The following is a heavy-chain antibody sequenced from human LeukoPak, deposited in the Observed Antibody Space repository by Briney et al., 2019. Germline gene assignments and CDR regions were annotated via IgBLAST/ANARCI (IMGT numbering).Heavy chain of an antibody. Sequence: GGSLRLSCAASGFTFSSYSMNWVRQAPGKGLEWVSSISSSSNYIYYADSVKGRFTISRDNAKNSLNLQMNSLRAEDTAVYFCARGGRYMSASWYRSVYYYMDVWGKGTTVTVSS. D-gene: IGHD6-13*01. CDR2: ISSSSNYI. CDR3: ARGGRYMSASWYRSVYYYMDV. CDR1: GFTFSSYS. J-gene: IGHJ6*03. V-gene: IGHV3-21*01.